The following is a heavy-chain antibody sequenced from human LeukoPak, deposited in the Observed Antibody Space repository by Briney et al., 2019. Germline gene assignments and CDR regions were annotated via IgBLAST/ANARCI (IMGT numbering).Heavy chain of an antibody. J-gene: IGHJ5*02. CDR1: GGSISSYY. V-gene: IGHV4-4*09. D-gene: IGHD6-6*01. Sequence: SETLSLTCTVSGGSISSYYWSWIRQPPGKGLEWIGYIYTSGSTNYNPSHKSRVTISVDTSKNQFSLKLSSVTAADTAVYYCAGSPGGSSSLWFDPWGQGTLVTVS. CDR3: AGSPGGSSSLWFDP. CDR2: IYTSGST.